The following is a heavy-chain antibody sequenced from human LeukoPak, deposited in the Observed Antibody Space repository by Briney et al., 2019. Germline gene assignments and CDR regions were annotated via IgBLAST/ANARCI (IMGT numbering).Heavy chain of an antibody. CDR1: GFTFSSYS. CDR3: ARGISSSWYAGEYYFDY. V-gene: IGHV4-39*07. Sequence: GSLRLSCAASGFTFSSYSMNWVRQAPGKGLEWIGSIYYSGSTYYNPSLKSRVTISVDTSNNQFSLKLSSVTAADTAVYYCARGISSSWYAGEYYFDYGGQGTLVTVSS. J-gene: IGHJ4*02. CDR2: IYYSGST. D-gene: IGHD6-13*01.